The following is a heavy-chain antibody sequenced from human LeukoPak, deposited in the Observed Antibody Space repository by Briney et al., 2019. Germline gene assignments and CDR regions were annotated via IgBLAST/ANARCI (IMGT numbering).Heavy chain of an antibody. D-gene: IGHD3-10*01. CDR3: ARDRNYYGSGTD. CDR2: INHSGST. CDR1: GGSFSGYY. J-gene: IGHJ4*02. Sequence: SETLSLTCAVYGGSFSGYYWNWIRQPPGKGLEWIGEINHSGSTNYNPSLKSRVTISVDTSKNQFSLKLSSVTAADTAVYYCARDRNYYGSGTDWGQGTLVTVSS. V-gene: IGHV4-34*01.